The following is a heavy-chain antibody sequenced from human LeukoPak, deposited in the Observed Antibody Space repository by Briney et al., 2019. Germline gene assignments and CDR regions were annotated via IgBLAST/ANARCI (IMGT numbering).Heavy chain of an antibody. CDR1: GITFSDHY. J-gene: IGHJ4*02. Sequence: GGSLRLSCAASGITFSDHYMSWIRQAPRKGLEWVSDISSSSVYTNYADSVKGRFTISRDNAKNSLYLQMNSLRAEDTAVYYGASHSSSWTLGDYWGQGALVTVSS. CDR2: ISSSSVYT. CDR3: ASHSSSWTLGDY. D-gene: IGHD6-13*01. V-gene: IGHV3-11*03.